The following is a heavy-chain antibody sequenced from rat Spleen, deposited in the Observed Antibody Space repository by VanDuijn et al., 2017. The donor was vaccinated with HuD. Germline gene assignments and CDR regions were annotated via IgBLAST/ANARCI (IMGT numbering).Heavy chain of an antibody. V-gene: IGHV3-1*01. D-gene: IGHD4-6*01. J-gene: IGHJ2*01. CDR3: ATLGLGYFFDY. CDR1: GHSIISTY. CDR2: MSYSGTT. Sequence: EVQLQESGPGLVKPSQSLSLTCSVTGHSIISTYWGWIRKFPGNKMEWMGYMSYSGTTTYNPSLKSRFSMTRDTSKNQFFLHLNSVTTEDTATYYCATLGLGYFFDYWGQGVMVTVSS.